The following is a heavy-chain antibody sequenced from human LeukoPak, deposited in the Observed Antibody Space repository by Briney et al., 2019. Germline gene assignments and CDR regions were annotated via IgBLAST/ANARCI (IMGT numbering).Heavy chain of an antibody. CDR2: FDPEDGET. Sequence: ASVKVSCKVSGYTLTELSMHWVRQAPGKGLEWMGGFDPEDGETIYAQKFQGRVTMTEDTSTDTAYMELSSLRSEDTAVYYCATDIPQRVTVVSPNFDCWGQGTLVTVSS. D-gene: IGHD4-23*01. CDR1: GYTLTELS. V-gene: IGHV1-24*01. CDR3: ATDIPQRVTVVSPNFDC. J-gene: IGHJ4*02.